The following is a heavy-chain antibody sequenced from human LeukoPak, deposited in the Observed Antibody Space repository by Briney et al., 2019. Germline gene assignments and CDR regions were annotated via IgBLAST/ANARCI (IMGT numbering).Heavy chain of an antibody. J-gene: IGHJ3*02. CDR3: ARGPVVVTFGNAFDI. CDR2: TSAYNGNT. Sequence: ASVKVSCKASGYTFTSYGISWVRQAPGQGLEWMGWTSAYNGNTNYARKLQGRVTMTTDTSTSTAYMELRSLRSDDTAVYYCARGPVVVTFGNAFDIWGQGTKVTVSS. D-gene: IGHD2-21*02. CDR1: GYTFTSYG. V-gene: IGHV1-18*01.